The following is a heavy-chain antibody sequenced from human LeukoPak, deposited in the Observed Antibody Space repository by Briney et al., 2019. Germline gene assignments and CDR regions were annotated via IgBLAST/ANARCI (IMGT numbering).Heavy chain of an antibody. CDR2: IKSKTDGGTT. J-gene: IGHJ4*02. Sequence: PGGSLRLSCAASGFTFSNAWMSWVRQAPGKGLEWVGRIKSKTDGGTTDSAAPVKGRFTISRDDSKNMLYLQMNSLKTEDTAVYYCTTGRLYRVATSDYWGQGTLVTVSS. CDR3: TTGRLYRVATSDY. V-gene: IGHV3-15*01. D-gene: IGHD5-12*01. CDR1: GFTFSNAW.